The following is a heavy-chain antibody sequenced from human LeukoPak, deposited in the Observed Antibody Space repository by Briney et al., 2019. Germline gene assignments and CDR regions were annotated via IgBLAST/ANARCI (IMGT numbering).Heavy chain of an antibody. CDR3: ARDRENTSGWQGWFDP. J-gene: IGHJ5*02. CDR2: IYISGST. CDR1: GGSISSGTYY. D-gene: IGHD6-19*01. V-gene: IGHV4-61*02. Sequence: SQTQSLTCTVSGGSISSGTYYWSWIRQPAGKGLEWIGRIYISGSTNYNPSLKGRVTISLDTSNNQFSLKLSSVTAADTAVYYCARDRENTSGWQGWFDPWGQGTLVTVSS.